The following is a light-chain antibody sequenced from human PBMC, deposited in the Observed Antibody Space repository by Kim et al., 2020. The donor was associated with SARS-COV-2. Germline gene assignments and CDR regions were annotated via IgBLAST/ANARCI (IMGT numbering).Light chain of an antibody. CDR3: SSYTSSSTPYV. CDR1: SSDVGGYNP. Sequence: SITISCTETSSDVGGYNPYSWYQQHPGKAPKLMIYDVNNRPSGVSNRFSGSKSGNTASLTISGLQAEDEADYYCSSYTSSSTPYVFGTGTKVTVL. CDR2: DVN. V-gene: IGLV2-14*03. J-gene: IGLJ1*01.